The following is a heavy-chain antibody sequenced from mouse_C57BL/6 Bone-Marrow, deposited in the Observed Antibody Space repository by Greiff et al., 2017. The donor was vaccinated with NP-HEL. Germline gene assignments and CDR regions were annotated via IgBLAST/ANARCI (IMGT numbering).Heavy chain of an antibody. CDR3: LDSSGYYAMDY. D-gene: IGHD3-2*02. CDR1: GYTFTSYG. J-gene: IGHJ4*01. V-gene: IGHV1-81*01. CDR2: IYPRSGNT. Sequence: VQLVESGAELARPGASVKLSCKASGYTFTSYGISWVKQRTGQGLEWIGEIYPRSGNTYYNEKFKGKATLTADKSSSTAYMELRSLTSEDSAVYFCLDSSGYYAMDYWGQGTSVTVSS.